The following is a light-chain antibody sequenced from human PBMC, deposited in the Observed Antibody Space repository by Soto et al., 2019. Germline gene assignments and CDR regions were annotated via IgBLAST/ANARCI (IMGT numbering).Light chain of an antibody. V-gene: IGLV2-14*01. J-gene: IGLJ1*01. CDR2: DVS. Sequence: QSVLTQPASVSGPPGQSITISCTGTSGDVGGYNYVSWYQQHPGKAPKLMIYDVSNRPSGVSNRFSGSKSGNTASLTISGLQAEDDADYYCSSYASSSTPYVFGTGTKVTVL. CDR1: SGDVGGYNY. CDR3: SSYASSSTPYV.